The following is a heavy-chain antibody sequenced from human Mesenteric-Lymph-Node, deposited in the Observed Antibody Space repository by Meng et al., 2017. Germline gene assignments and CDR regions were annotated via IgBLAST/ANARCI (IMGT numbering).Heavy chain of an antibody. CDR1: GFTFSSYA. V-gene: IGHV3-30*07. J-gene: IGHJ4*02. CDR2: ISYDGSNK. D-gene: IGHD2-8*02. CDR3: ARASLSGAADF. Sequence: GESLKISCAASGFTFSSYAMHWVRQAPGKGLEWVAVISYDGSNKYYADSVKGRFTISRENAQNSLYLQMNSLRAGDTAVYYCARASLSGAADFWGQGTLVTVSS.